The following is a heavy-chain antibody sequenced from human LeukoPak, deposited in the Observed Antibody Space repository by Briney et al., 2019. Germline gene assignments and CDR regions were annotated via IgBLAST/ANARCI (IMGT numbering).Heavy chain of an antibody. CDR3: AGGGGHP. J-gene: IGHJ4*02. Sequence: ASVKVSCKASGYNFTAYDINWVRQATGQGLEWMGSMNPNSINTGYVQKFQGRLTITRNTSISTAYMELRSLTSEDTAMYYCAGGGGHPWGQGTLVTVSS. V-gene: IGHV1-8*03. CDR2: MNPNSINT. CDR1: GYNFTAYD. D-gene: IGHD3-16*01.